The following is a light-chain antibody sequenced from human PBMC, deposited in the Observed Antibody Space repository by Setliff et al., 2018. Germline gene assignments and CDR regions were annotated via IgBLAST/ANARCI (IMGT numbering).Light chain of an antibody. Sequence: QPVVTQEPSFSVSPGGTVTLTCALSLGSVSTANYPSWYQQTPGQAPRRLIYRTNNRRSGVPARFSGSILGNKAALTITGAQAEDESDYYCLLSMGSGISVFGTGTKVTVL. J-gene: IGLJ1*01. CDR2: RTN. V-gene: IGLV8-61*01. CDR3: LLSMGSGISV. CDR1: LGSVSTANY.